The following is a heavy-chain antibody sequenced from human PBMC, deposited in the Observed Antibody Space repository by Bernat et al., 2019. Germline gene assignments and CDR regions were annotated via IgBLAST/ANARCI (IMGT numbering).Heavy chain of an antibody. D-gene: IGHD3-16*01. CDR2: ISYDGSDK. CDR3: GGFNWFDP. Sequence: QVQLVESGGGVVQPGTSLRLSCAASGFTFSNYGMHWVRQAPGKGLEWVAIISYDGSDKHYVDSVKGRFTITRENSKNALYLQMNSRRAEDTAVYYCGGFNWFDPWGQGTLVTVSS. CDR1: GFTFSNYG. V-gene: IGHV3-30*03. J-gene: IGHJ5*02.